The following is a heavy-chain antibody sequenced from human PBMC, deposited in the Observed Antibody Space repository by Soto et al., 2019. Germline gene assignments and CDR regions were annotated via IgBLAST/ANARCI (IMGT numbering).Heavy chain of an antibody. CDR2: IKRKTDGGTT. V-gene: IGHV3-15*07. Sequence: EVQLVESGGGLVKPGGSLRLSCAASGFTFSNAWMNWVRQAPGKGLEGVGRIKRKTDGGTTDYAAPVKGRFTISREYSKNTLYLQMNSLKTEDTAVYYCTTQWSGYSPFDYWGQGTLVTVTS. CDR3: TTQWSGYSPFDY. D-gene: IGHD3-3*01. CDR1: GFTFSNAW. J-gene: IGHJ4*02.